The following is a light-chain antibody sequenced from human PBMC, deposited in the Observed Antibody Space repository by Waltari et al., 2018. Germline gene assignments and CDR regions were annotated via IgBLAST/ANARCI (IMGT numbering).Light chain of an antibody. V-gene: IGKV1-9*01. CDR3: QKLDNYPPPT. J-gene: IGKJ5*01. Sequence: DFQLTQSPSFLSASVGDRVTITCRASQGISRHLAWYQQKPGEAPKLLIYDVSTLQSGVPSRFSGSGFGTEFTLTISSLQPKDSATYYCQKLDNYPPPTFGQGTRLEI. CDR2: DVS. CDR1: QGISRH.